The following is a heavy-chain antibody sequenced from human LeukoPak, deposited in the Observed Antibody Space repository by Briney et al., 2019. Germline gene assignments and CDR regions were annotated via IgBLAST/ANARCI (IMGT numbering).Heavy chain of an antibody. D-gene: IGHD3-3*01. CDR3: AKESRADYDFWSGSTYFDY. Sequence: GGSLRLSCAASGFTFSSYAMSWVRQAPGKGLEWVSAISGSGGSTYYADSVKGRCTISRDTSKNTLYLQMTRLRAEDTAVYSCAKESRADYDFWSGSTYFDYWGQGTLVTVSS. J-gene: IGHJ4*02. CDR2: ISGSGGST. CDR1: GFTFSSYA. V-gene: IGHV3-23*01.